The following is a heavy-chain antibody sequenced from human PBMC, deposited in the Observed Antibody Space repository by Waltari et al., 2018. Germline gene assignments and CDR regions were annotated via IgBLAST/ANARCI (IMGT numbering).Heavy chain of an antibody. J-gene: IGHJ4*02. Sequence: EVQLVESGGGLVKPGGSLRLSCAASGFTFSSYSMNWVRQAPGKGLEWVSAISSSSSYIYYADSVKGRFTISRDNAKNSLYLQMNSLRAEDTAVYYCARGWSGYSYGYGYWGQGTLVTVSS. CDR1: GFTFSSYS. CDR3: ARGWSGYSYGYGY. CDR2: ISSSSSYI. D-gene: IGHD5-18*01. V-gene: IGHV3-21*01.